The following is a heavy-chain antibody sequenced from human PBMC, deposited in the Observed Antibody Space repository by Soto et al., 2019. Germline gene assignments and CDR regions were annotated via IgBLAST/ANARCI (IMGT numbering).Heavy chain of an antibody. J-gene: IGHJ4*02. CDR2: ITDSGHST. CDR3: AKVYWLSGNPYDSFDY. CDR1: GFAVSGDG. D-gene: IGHD3-3*01. V-gene: IGHV3-23*01. Sequence: RLCGAAAGFAVSGDGRTWVRQSPGRGLEWVSAITDSGHSTYYADSVKGRFTISRDNSENTLYLQMNSLRAEDTAVYYCAKVYWLSGNPYDSFDYCRQGRLVSVSS.